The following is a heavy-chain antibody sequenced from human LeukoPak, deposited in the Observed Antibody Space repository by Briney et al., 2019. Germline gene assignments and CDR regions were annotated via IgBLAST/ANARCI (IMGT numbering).Heavy chain of an antibody. CDR3: ARVRRTDSGYDYYFDY. D-gene: IGHD5-12*01. CDR2: IYYSGST. CDR1: GGSISSSSYY. J-gene: IGHJ4*02. Sequence: SETLSLTCTVSGGSISSSSYYWGWIRQPPGKGLEWIGSIYYSGSTYYNPSLKSRVTISVDTSKNQFSLKLSSVTAADTAVYYCARVRRTDSGYDYYFDYWGQGTLVTVSS. V-gene: IGHV4-39*01.